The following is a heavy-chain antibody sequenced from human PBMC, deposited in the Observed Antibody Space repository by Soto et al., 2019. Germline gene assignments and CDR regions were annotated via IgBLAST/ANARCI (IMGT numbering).Heavy chain of an antibody. D-gene: IGHD6-25*01. CDR2: ISYDGSNK. J-gene: IGHJ6*04. CDR1: GFTFSSYA. V-gene: IGHV3-30-3*01. Sequence: GGSLRLSCAASGFTFSSYAMHWVRQAPGKGLEWVAVISYDGSNKYYADSVKGRFTISRDNSKNTLYLQMNSLRAEDTAVYYCGRVRSQRGSGWNYYYGMDVGGKGPRVP. CDR3: GRVRSQRGSGWNYYYGMDV.